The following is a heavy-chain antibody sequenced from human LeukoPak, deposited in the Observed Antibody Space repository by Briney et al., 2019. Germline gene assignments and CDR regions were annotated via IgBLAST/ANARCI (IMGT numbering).Heavy chain of an antibody. CDR1: GYTFTSYT. J-gene: IGHJ3*02. CDR3: ARGPEFVVAGTVFDI. V-gene: IGHV1-8*02. Sequence: GASVKVSCKASGYTFTSYTIHWVRQATGQGLEWMGWMNPNSGNTGYAQKFQGRVTMTRNTSISTAYMELSSLRSEDTAVYYCARGPEFVVAGTVFDIWGQGTMVTVSS. CDR2: MNPNSGNT. D-gene: IGHD6-19*01.